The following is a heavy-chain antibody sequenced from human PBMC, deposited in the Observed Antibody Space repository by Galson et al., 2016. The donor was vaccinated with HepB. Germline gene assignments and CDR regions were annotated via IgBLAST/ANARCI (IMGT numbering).Heavy chain of an antibody. J-gene: IGHJ5*01. CDR1: GFTFSTYA. CDR3: ARGLRGYSGYDYPFDY. Sequence: SLRLSCAASGFTFSTYAMHWVRQAPGKGLEWVAAISNEVGSYDPTNKYYADPVKGRFTLSRDNSKNTLPLQMNSLRAEDTAVYYCARGLRGYSGYDYPFDYWGRGTLVTVSS. CDR2: ISNEVGSYDPTNK. V-gene: IGHV3-30-3*01. D-gene: IGHD5-12*01.